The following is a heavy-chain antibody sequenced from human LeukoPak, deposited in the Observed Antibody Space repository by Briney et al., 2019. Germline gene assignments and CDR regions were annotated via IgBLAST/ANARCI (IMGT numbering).Heavy chain of an antibody. Sequence: GGSLRLSCAASGFTFSSYSMNWVRQAPGKGLEWVGRIKSKTDGGTTDYAAPVKGRFTISRDDSKNTLYLQMNSLRAEDTAVYYCANTLWFDTYWGQGTLVTVSS. V-gene: IGHV3-15*01. J-gene: IGHJ4*02. D-gene: IGHD3-10*01. CDR3: ANTLWFDTY. CDR1: GFTFSSYS. CDR2: IKSKTDGGTT.